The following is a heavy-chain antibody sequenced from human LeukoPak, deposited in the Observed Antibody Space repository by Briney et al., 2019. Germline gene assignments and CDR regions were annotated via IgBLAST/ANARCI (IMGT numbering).Heavy chain of an antibody. CDR2: IHFSGAS. CDR1: GYSISSGYD. D-gene: IGHD3-3*01. J-gene: IGHJ5*02. Sequence: SETLSFTCSVSGYSISSGYDWGWIRQSLEKGLEWIASIHFSGASYYNPSLKSRVTISVDTSKNQVSLKLTSVTAADTAVYYCARDWSGGPIDLWGQGTQVTVSS. CDR3: ARDWSGGPIDL. V-gene: IGHV4-38-2*02.